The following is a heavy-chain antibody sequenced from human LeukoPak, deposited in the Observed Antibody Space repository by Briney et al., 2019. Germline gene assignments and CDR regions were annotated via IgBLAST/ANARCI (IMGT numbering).Heavy chain of an antibody. Sequence: ASVKVSCKASGYIFTNNAMNWVRQAPGQGLEWMGWINTNTRNPTYAQGFTGRFVFSLDTSVSTAYLQISSLEAEDTAVYYCARIRAPSSFGQRESDYWGQGTLVTVSS. J-gene: IGHJ4*02. CDR2: INTNTRNP. D-gene: IGHD3-3*02. CDR1: GYIFTNNA. CDR3: ARIRAPSSFGQRESDY. V-gene: IGHV7-4-1*02.